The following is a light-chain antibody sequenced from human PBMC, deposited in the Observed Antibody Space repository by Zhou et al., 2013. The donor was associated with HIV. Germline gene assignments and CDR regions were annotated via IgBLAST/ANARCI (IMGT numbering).Light chain of an antibody. CDR3: QSYDSSLSVV. V-gene: IGLV2-18*02. Sequence: QSALTQPASVSGSPGQSIAISCTGTSSDVGSYKRVSWYQQSPGTGPKVMIYEVSNRPSGVPDRFSGSKSGTSASLAITGLQAEDEADYYCQSYDSSLSVVFGGGTRLTVL. CDR1: SSDVGSYKR. CDR2: EVS. J-gene: IGLJ2*01.